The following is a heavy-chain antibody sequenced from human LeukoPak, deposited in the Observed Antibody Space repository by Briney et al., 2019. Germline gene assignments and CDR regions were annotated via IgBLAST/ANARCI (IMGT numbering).Heavy chain of an antibody. CDR3: ARDTGIAAAPTRDY. Sequence: SVKVSCKASGGTFSSYAISWVRQAPGQGLEWMGRIIPIFGTANYAQKFQGRVTITTDESTSTAYMELSSLRSDDTAVYYCARDTGIAAAPTRDYWGQGTLVTVSS. CDR1: GGTFSSYA. D-gene: IGHD6-13*01. CDR2: IIPIFGTA. J-gene: IGHJ4*02. V-gene: IGHV1-69*05.